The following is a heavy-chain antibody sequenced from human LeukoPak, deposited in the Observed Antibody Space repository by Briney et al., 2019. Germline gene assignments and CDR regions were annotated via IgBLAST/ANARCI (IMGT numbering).Heavy chain of an antibody. CDR1: GFTFSDYF. Sequence: GGSLRLSCAASGFTFSDYFMDWVRQAPGKELEWVGRSRDKVTGYTTEYAASVRGRFTILRDDSKNSVYLQMNSLKTEDTAVYYCARRQFDSFGSDYWGQGTLVTVSA. CDR3: ARRQFDSFGSDY. J-gene: IGHJ4*02. D-gene: IGHD3-22*01. CDR2: SRDKVTGYTT. V-gene: IGHV3-72*01.